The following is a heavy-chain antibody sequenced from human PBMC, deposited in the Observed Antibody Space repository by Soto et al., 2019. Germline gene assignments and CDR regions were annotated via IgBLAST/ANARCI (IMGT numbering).Heavy chain of an antibody. J-gene: IGHJ5*02. CDR1: GASVSHGY. CDR3: ARSYYDSTGFAVDP. CDR2: IYFGGSF. Sequence: SETLSLTCAVSGASVSHGYWCCILQPPGKGLEWIGFIYFGGSFNYTPSLTSRATISVETSKNQFSMKLTSVTASDTAVYYCARSYYDSTGFAVDPWGQG. D-gene: IGHD3-22*01. V-gene: IGHV4-59*02.